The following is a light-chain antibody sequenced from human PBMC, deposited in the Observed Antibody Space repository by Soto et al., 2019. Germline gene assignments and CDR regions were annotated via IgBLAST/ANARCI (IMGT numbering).Light chain of an antibody. CDR2: GSS. V-gene: IGKV3-15*01. CDR3: QQYSTWPLT. CDR1: ESVSSN. J-gene: IGKJ1*01. Sequence: DIVMTQSPATLSVSPGERATLSCRASESVSSNLAWYQQKPGQAPRLLIYGSSTRATVIPARFSGSGSGTEFTLIIHSLQSEDFAVYYCQQYSTWPLTFGQGTKVEIK.